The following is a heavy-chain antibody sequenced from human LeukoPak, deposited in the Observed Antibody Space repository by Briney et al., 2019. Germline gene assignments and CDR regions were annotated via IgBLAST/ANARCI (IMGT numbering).Heavy chain of an antibody. V-gene: IGHV4-39*01. D-gene: IGHD3-9*01. CDR2: IYYSGST. CDR1: GGSISSSSYY. J-gene: IGHJ5*02. Sequence: SETLSLTCTVSGGSISSSSYYWGWIRQPPGKGLEWIGSIYYSGSTYYNPSLKSRVTISVDTSKNQFSLKLSSVTAADTAVYYRARLEEDYDILTGEMNWFDPWGQGTLVTVSS. CDR3: ARLEEDYDILTGEMNWFDP.